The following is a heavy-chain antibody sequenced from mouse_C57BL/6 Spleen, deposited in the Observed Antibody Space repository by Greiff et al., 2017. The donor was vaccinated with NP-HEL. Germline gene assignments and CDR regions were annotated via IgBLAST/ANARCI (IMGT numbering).Heavy chain of an antibody. CDR3: ARQGITTVCFDD. Sequence: EVQLVESGGDLVKPGGSLKLSCAASGFTFSSYGMSWVRQTPDKRLEWVATISSGGSYTYYPDSVKGRFTISRDNAKNTLYLQMSSLKSEDTDMYYCARQGITTVCFDDWGQGTTLTVSS. J-gene: IGHJ2*01. CDR1: GFTFSSYG. D-gene: IGHD1-1*01. V-gene: IGHV5-6*01. CDR2: ISSGGSYT.